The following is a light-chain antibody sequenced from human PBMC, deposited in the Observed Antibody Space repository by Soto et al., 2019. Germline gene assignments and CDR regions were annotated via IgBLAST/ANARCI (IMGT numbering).Light chain of an antibody. CDR3: QQVDSYPRT. V-gene: IGKV1-5*03. J-gene: IGKJ1*01. CDR2: EAS. Sequence: IRMTQSPSTQSASIGDRVTITCRASQSIGNWLAWYQQKPGRAPKLLMYEASSLESGVPSRFSGSGSGTEFTLTISGLQPDDVATYYCQQVDSYPRTFGQGTKVDIK. CDR1: QSIGNW.